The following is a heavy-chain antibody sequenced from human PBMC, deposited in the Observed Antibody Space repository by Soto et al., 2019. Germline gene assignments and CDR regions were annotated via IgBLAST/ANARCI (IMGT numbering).Heavy chain of an antibody. CDR1: GYTFTSYA. CDR3: ARDDGPWSYLDD. J-gene: IGHJ4*02. D-gene: IGHD2-8*02. CDR2: INAGNDNT. V-gene: IGHV1-3*01. Sequence: ASVKVSCKASGYTFTSYAMHWARQAPGQRLEWMGWINAGNDNTKYSQKFQGRVTITRVTSASTAYLELSSLRSEDTAVYCGARDDGPWSYLDDWGQGTLVTVSS.